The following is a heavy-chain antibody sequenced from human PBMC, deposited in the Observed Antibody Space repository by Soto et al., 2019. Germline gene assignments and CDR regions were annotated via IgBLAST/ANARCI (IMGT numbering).Heavy chain of an antibody. CDR1: GGTFSSNS. V-gene: IGHV1-69*06. CDR3: ARAVLSSSRPSYYEYGMDV. J-gene: IGHJ6*02. CDR2: IIPLFGTT. Sequence: QVQLVQSGAEVKRPGSSVKVSCKASGGTFSSNSINWVRQAPGQGLEWMGSIIPLFGTTDYAQNFQGRVTISAAKFTNTAYLELSSLRFEDTAVYFCARAVLSSSRPSYYEYGMDVWGQGTTVTVSS. D-gene: IGHD3-16*01.